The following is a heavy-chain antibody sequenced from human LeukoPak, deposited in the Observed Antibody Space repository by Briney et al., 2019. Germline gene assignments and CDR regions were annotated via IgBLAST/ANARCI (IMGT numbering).Heavy chain of an antibody. V-gene: IGHV3-43D*03. CDR1: GFTFDDYA. CDR3: AKDRADSGSYSYFDY. J-gene: IGHJ4*02. CDR2: ISWDGGSS. D-gene: IGHD1-26*01. Sequence: GGSLRLSCAASGFTFDDYAIHWIRQAPGKGLEWVSLISWDGGSSYYADSVKGRFTISRDNSKNSLYLQMNRLRAEDTALYYCAKDRADSGSYSYFDYWGQGTLVTVSS.